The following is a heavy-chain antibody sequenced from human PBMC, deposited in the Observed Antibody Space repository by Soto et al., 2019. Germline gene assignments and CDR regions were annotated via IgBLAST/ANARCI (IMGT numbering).Heavy chain of an antibody. CDR2: TYATGTT. D-gene: IGHD1-1*01. CDR1: GASISGFY. CDR3: VRDGTKTLRDWFDP. V-gene: IGHV4-4*07. Sequence: SETLSLTCTVSGASISGFYWSWIRKSAGKGLEWIGRTYATGTTDYNPSLKSRVMMSVDTSKKQFSLKLRSVTAADTAVYYCVRDGTKTLRDWFDPWGQGISVTVSS. J-gene: IGHJ5*02.